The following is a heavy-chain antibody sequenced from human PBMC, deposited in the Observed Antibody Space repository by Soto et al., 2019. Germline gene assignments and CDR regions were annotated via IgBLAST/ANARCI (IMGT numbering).Heavy chain of an antibody. CDR2: IYSGGST. D-gene: IGHD2-15*01. CDR3: ARVGRYCSGGSCYPNRSYFDY. V-gene: IGHV3-53*01. Sequence: PGGSLRLSCAASGFTVSSSYMSWVRQAPGKGLEWVSVIYSGGSTYYADSVKGRFTISRDNSKNTLYLQMNSLRAEDTAVYYCARVGRYCSGGSCYPNRSYFDYWGQGTLVTVSS. J-gene: IGHJ4*02. CDR1: GFTVSSSY.